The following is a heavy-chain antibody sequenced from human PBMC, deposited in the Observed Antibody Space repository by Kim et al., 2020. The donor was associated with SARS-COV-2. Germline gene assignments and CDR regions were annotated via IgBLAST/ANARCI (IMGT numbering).Heavy chain of an antibody. CDR1: GGSISSYY. CDR3: ARDKTATTEDEYYFDY. Sequence: SETLSLTCTVSGGSISSYYWSWIRQPPGKGLEWIGYIYYSGSTNYNPSLKSRVTISVDTSKNQFSLKLSSVTAADTAVYYCARDKTATTEDEYYFDYWGQGTLVTVSS. CDR2: IYYSGST. V-gene: IGHV4-59*01. J-gene: IGHJ4*02. D-gene: IGHD5-12*01.